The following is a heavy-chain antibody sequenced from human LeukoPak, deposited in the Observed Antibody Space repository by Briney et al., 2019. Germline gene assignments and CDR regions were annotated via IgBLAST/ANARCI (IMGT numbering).Heavy chain of an antibody. CDR1: GFTFSSYS. V-gene: IGHV3-21*01. CDR2: ISSSSSYI. J-gene: IGHJ3*02. CDR3: ARVYCSSTSCLDDAFDI. Sequence: GGSLRLSCAASGFTFSSYSMNWVRQAPGKGLEWVSSISSSSSYIYYADSVKGRFTISRDNAKNSLYLQMNSLRAEDTAVYYCARVYCSSTSCLDDAFDIWGQGTMVTVSS. D-gene: IGHD2-2*01.